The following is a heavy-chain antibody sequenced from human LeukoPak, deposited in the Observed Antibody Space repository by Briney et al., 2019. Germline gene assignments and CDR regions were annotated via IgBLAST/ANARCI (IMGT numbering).Heavy chain of an antibody. CDR2: ISSSSSYI. CDR1: GFTFDDYG. V-gene: IGHV3-21*01. CDR3: ARLGINPYYFDY. J-gene: IGHJ4*02. D-gene: IGHD3-16*01. Sequence: PGGSLRLSCAASGFTFDDYGMSWVRQAPGKGLEWVSSISSSSSYIYYADSVKGRFTISRDNAKNSLYLQMNSLRAEDTAVYYCARLGINPYYFDYWGQGTLVTVSS.